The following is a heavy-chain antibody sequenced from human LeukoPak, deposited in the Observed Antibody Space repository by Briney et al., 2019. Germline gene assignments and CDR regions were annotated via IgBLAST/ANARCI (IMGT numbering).Heavy chain of an antibody. CDR1: GGSISSDY. V-gene: IGHV4-59*08. Sequence: SETLSLTCNVSGGSISSDYWSWIRQPPGRGLEWIGYIYYSGSTNYNPSLKSRATISVDTSKNQFSLKLSSVTAADTAVYYCARFGAVPAAIPPQTYYYYYRDVGGKGTTVTVSS. CDR2: IYYSGST. CDR3: ARFGAVPAAIPPQTYYYYYRDV. J-gene: IGHJ6*03. D-gene: IGHD2-2*01.